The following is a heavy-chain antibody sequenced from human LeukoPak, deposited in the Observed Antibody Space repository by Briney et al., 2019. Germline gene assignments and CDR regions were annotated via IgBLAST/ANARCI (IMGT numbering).Heavy chain of an antibody. V-gene: IGHV4-34*01. J-gene: IGHJ5*02. CDR2: INHSGST. CDR1: GGSFSGYY. CDR3: ARRSRHIVVVTAPYPNWFDP. Sequence: PSETLSLTCAVYGGSFSGYYWSWIRQPPGKGLEWIGEINHSGSTNYNPSLKSRVTISVDTSKNQFSLKLSAVSAGDTAVYYCARRSRHIVVVTAPYPNWFDPWGQGTLVTVSS. D-gene: IGHD2-21*02.